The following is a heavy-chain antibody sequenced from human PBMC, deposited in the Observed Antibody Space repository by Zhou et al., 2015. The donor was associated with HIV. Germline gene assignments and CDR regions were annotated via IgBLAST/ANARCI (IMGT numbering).Heavy chain of an antibody. J-gene: IGHJ5*02. CDR3: ARQRIVVVPAAISDWFDP. CDR1: GGTFSSYT. V-gene: IGHV1-69*09. D-gene: IGHD2-2*01. CDR2: IIPILGIA. Sequence: QVQLVQSGAEVKKPGSSVKVSCKASGGTFSSYTISWVRQAPGQGLEWMGRIIPILGIANYAQKFQGRVTITADKSTSTAYMELSSLRSEDTAVYYCARQRIVVVPAAISDWFDPWGQGTLVTVSS.